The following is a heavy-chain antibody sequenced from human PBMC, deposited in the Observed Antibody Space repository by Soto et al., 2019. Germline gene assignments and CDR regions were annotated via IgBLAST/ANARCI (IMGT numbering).Heavy chain of an antibody. CDR2: ISGSGGST. J-gene: IGHJ4*02. CDR1: GFTFSSYA. D-gene: IGHD3-16*01. Sequence: GGSLRLSCAASGFTFSSYAMSWVRQAPGKGLEWVSAISGSGGSTYYADSVKGRFTISRDNSKNTLYLQMNSLRAEDTAVYYCARPLLGDQRPDYWGQGTLVTVSS. CDR3: ARPLLGDQRPDY. V-gene: IGHV3-23*01.